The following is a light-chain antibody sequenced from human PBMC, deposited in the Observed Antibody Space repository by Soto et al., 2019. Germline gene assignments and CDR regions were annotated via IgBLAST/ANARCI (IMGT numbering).Light chain of an antibody. CDR2: AAP. Sequence: DIPMTQSPSSLSASVGDRVTITCRASQSISSYFTWYQQKPGKAPKILIYAAPSLQNGVPSRFSGSGSVTDFALIISSLQPEDFATCYCQQSYSTPRTVGQGTKVEIK. CDR3: QQSYSTPRT. CDR1: QSISSY. V-gene: IGKV1-39*01. J-gene: IGKJ1*01.